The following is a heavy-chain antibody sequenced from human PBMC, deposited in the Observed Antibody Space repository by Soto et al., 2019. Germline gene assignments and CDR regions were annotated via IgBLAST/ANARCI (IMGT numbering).Heavy chain of an antibody. D-gene: IGHD2-21*01. J-gene: IGHJ6*02. CDR1: GGSISSSSYY. CDR3: ARPIPGYYGMDV. V-gene: IGHV4-39*01. Sequence: QLQLQESGPGLVKPSETLSLTCTVSGGSISSSSYYWGWIRQPPGKGLEWIGRIYYSGSTYYNPSLKGRVTISVDTSKNQFSLMLSSVTAADTAVYCCARPIPGYYGMDVWGQGTTVTVSS. CDR2: IYYSGST.